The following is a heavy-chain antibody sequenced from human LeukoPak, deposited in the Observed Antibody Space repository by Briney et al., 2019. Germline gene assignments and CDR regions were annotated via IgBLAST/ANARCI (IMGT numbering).Heavy chain of an antibody. CDR3: ARRSPSPGTSYFDY. V-gene: IGHV3-33*01. CDR2: IWSDGSNK. Sequence: GGSLRLSCAASGFTFSSSSMHWVRQAPGKGLEWAAVIWSDGSNKYYADSVKGRFTISRDNSKNTLYLQMNSLRVEDTAVYFCARRSPSPGTSYFDYWGQGTLVTVSS. CDR1: GFTFSSSS. J-gene: IGHJ4*02. D-gene: IGHD6-13*01.